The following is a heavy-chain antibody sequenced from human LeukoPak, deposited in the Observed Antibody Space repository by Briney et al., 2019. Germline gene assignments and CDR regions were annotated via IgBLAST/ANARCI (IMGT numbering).Heavy chain of an antibody. V-gene: IGHV4-39*01. D-gene: IGHD3-22*01. Sequence: SETLSLTCTVSGGSISSSSYYWGWIRQPPGKGLEWIGSIYYSGSTYYNPSLKSRVTISVDTSKNQFSLKLSSVTAADTAVYYCASRGRYYDSSGPKNEFDPWGQGTLVTVSS. J-gene: IGHJ5*02. CDR2: IYYSGST. CDR3: ASRGRYYDSSGPKNEFDP. CDR1: GGSISSSSYY.